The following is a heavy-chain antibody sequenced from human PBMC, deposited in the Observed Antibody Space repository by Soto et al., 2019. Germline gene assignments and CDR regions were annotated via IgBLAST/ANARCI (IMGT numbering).Heavy chain of an antibody. CDR1: GGTIISYG. V-gene: IGHV4-59*08. D-gene: IGHD3-10*01. CDR3: GSIRALGPPPEY. CDR2: IYYSGST. J-gene: IGHJ4*02. Sequence: SEPLRVTNTVAGGTIISYGGSWIRQPPGKGLEWIGYIYYSGSTNYNPSLKSRVTISVDTSKNQFSLKLSSVTAADTAVYYCGSIRALGPPPEYWGKGT.